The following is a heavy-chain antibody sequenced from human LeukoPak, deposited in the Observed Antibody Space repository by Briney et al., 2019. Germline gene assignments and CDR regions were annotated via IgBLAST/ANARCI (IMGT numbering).Heavy chain of an antibody. Sequence: GGSLRLSCAASGFTFSSYSMNWVRQAPGKGLEWVSFISSSSSYIYYADSVKGRFTISRDNAKNSLYLQMNSLRAEDTAVYYCASGLYYYDSSAYYSDYWGQGTLVTVSS. CDR1: GFTFSSYS. D-gene: IGHD3-22*01. CDR2: ISSSSSYI. J-gene: IGHJ4*02. V-gene: IGHV3-21*01. CDR3: ASGLYYYDSSAYYSDY.